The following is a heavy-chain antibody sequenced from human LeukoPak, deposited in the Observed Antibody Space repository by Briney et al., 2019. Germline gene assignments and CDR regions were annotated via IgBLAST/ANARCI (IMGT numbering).Heavy chain of an antibody. V-gene: IGHV3-23*01. Sequence: GGSLRLSCAVSGFTFSSYAMSWVRQAPGKGLEWVSAISGSGGSTYYADSVKGRFTISRDNSKNTLYLQMNSLRAEDTAVYYCAKGGGGRGYCSSTSCYLFDYWGQGTLVTVSS. CDR3: AKGGGGRGYCSSTSCYLFDY. CDR2: ISGSGGST. D-gene: IGHD2-2*01. J-gene: IGHJ4*02. CDR1: GFTFSSYA.